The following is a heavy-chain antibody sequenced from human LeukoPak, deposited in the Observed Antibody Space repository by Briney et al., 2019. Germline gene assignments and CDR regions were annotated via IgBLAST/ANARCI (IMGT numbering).Heavy chain of an antibody. CDR1: GFTFSNAW. CDR2: IKSKTDGGTT. CDR3: TTPGRIQLPAISNPPYWFDP. D-gene: IGHD5-18*01. J-gene: IGHJ5*02. Sequence: PGGSLRLSCAASGFTFSNAWMSWVRQAPGKGLEWVGRIKSKTDGGTTDYAAPVKGRFTISRDDSKNTLYLQMNSLKTEDTAVYYCTTPGRIQLPAISNPPYWFDPWGQGTLVTVSS. V-gene: IGHV3-15*01.